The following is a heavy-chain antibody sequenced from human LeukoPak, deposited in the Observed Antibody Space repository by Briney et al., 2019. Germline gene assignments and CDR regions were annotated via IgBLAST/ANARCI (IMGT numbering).Heavy chain of an antibody. D-gene: IGHD6-19*01. CDR2: FYSGGST. CDR3: ARGPSASRKQWLVLRSGYFDY. Sequence: PGGSLRLSCAASGFTFSDYYMSWVRQAPGKGLEWVSMFYSGGSTYYADSVKGRFTISRDNSKNTLYLQMNSLRAEDTAVYYCARGPSASRKQWLVLRSGYFDYWGQGTLVTVSS. CDR1: GFTFSDYY. V-gene: IGHV3-66*01. J-gene: IGHJ4*02.